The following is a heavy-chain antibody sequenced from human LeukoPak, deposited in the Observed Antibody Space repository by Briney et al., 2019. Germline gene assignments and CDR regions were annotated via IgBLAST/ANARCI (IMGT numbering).Heavy chain of an antibody. CDR2: ICGSGGVR. V-gene: IGHV3-23*01. Sequence: GGSLRLSCAPSGFTFRNYALTWVRQAPRTGLEWGSVICGSGGVRYYADSENCRFTITRDNSKYALYLQMDSLRPEDTALYYCAKDSGDWTRGTLLPRDYYFDYWGQGAQVTVSS. D-gene: IGHD2-21*01. CDR3: AKDSGDWTRGTLLPRDYYFDY. CDR1: GFTFRNYA. J-gene: IGHJ4*02.